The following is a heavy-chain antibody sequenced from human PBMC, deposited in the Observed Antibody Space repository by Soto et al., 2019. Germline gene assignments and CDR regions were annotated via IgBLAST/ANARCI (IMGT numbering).Heavy chain of an antibody. Sequence: EVQLLESGGDLVHPGGSLRLSCAASGFTFSTYAMSWVRQAPGKGLEWVSAISGSGSSSTYYADSVKGRFTISRDNSKNTLYLQMNSLRAEDTAVYYCAKDPIVGPDHYFNHWGQGTPVTVSS. CDR1: GFTFSTYA. V-gene: IGHV3-23*01. CDR3: AKDPIVGPDHYFNH. D-gene: IGHD2-21*01. J-gene: IGHJ1*01. CDR2: ISGSGSSST.